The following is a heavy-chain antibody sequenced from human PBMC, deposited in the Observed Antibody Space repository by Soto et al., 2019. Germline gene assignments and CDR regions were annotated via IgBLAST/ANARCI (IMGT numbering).Heavy chain of an antibody. V-gene: IGHV1-2*02. CDR3: ARVTLKAGNWFDP. CDR1: GYTFTDYF. J-gene: IGHJ5*02. Sequence: ASVKVSCKASGYTFTDYFIHWVRQAPGQGFEWMGWINPNSRGTNYAQKFQGRVTMTRDTSNRTAYMELRGLTSDDTAVYYCARVTLKAGNWFDPWGQGTLVTVSS. CDR2: INPNSRGT.